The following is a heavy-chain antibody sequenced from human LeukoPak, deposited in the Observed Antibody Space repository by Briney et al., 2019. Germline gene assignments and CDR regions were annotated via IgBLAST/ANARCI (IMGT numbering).Heavy chain of an antibody. CDR1: GGSISSGDYS. CDR2: IYYSGST. V-gene: IGHV4-30-4*01. Sequence: SETLSLTCTVSGGSISSGDYSWSWIRQPPGKGLEWIGYIYYSGSTYYNPSLKSRVTISVDTSKNQFSLKLSSVTAADTAVYYCARDTQDSSSWGSMDVWGQGTTATVSS. CDR3: ARDTQDSSSWGSMDV. D-gene: IGHD6-13*01. J-gene: IGHJ6*02.